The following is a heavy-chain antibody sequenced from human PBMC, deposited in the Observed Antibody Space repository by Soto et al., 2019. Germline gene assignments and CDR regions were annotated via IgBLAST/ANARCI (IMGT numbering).Heavy chain of an antibody. J-gene: IGHJ4*02. CDR1: GGSISSGGYY. V-gene: IGHV4-31*03. CDR2: IYYSGST. Sequence: QVQLQESGPGLVKPSQTLSLTCTVSGGSISSGGYYWSWIRQHPGKGLEWIGYIYYSGSTYYNYYTPSLKSRVTISVDTSNSQCALNLSSVTAADTAVYYCARTPLLWGQGTLVTVSS. CDR3: ARTPLL.